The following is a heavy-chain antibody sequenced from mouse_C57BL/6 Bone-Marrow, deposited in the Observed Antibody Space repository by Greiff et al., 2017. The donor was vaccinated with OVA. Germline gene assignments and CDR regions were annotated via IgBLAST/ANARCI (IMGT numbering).Heavy chain of an antibody. CDR1: GFTFSSYG. J-gene: IGHJ2*01. Sequence: EVKVVESGGDLVKPGGSLKLSCAASGFTFSSYGMSWVRQTPDKRLEWVATISSGGSYTYYPDSVKGRFTISRDNAKNTLYLQMSSLKSEDTAMYYCASREDYFDYWGQGTTLTVSS. CDR3: ASREDYFDY. V-gene: IGHV5-6*02. CDR2: ISSGGSYT.